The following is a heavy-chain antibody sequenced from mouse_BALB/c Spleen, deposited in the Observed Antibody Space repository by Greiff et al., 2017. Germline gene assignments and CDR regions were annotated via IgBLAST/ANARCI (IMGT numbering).Heavy chain of an antibody. D-gene: IGHD2-14*01. CDR3: ARRGTDWFAY. J-gene: IGHJ3*01. V-gene: IGHV3-2*02. CDR2: ISYSGSP. CDR1: GYSITSDYA. Sequence: EVHLVESGPGLVKPSQSLSLTCTVTGYSITSDYAWNWIRQFPGNKLEWMGYISYSGSPSYNPSLKSRIPITRDTSKNQFFLQLNSVTTEDAATYYCARRGTDWFAYWGQGTLVTVSA.